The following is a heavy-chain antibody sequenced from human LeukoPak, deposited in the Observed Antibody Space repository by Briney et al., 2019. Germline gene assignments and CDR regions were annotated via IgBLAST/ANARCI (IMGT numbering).Heavy chain of an antibody. D-gene: IGHD2-2*01. CDR1: GFTFSSYA. J-gene: IGHJ6*02. Sequence: ESGGSLRLSCAASGFTFSSYAMSWVRQAPGKGLEWVSAISGSGGSTYYADSVKGRFTISRDNSKNTLYLQMNSLGAEDTAVYYCAKGKGSTNRLYYYYYYGMDVWGQGTTVTVSS. CDR2: ISGSGGST. V-gene: IGHV3-23*01. CDR3: AKGKGSTNRLYYYYYYGMDV.